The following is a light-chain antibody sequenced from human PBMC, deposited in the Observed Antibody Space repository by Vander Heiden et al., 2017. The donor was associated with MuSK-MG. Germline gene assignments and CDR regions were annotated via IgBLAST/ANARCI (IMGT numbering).Light chain of an antibody. J-gene: IGKJ2*01. Sequence: EIVLTQSPGTLSLSPGERATLSCRASQSVSSSYLAWYQQKPGQAPRLLIYGASSRATGIPDRFSGSGYGTDFTLTISRREPEDFAVYYCQQDGSSDGHTFGQGTKLEIK. CDR2: GAS. V-gene: IGKV3-20*01. CDR3: QQDGSSDGHT. CDR1: QSVSSSY.